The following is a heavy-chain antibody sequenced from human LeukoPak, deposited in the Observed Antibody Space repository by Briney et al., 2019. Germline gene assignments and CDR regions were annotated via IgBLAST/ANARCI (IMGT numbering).Heavy chain of an antibody. CDR2: ISYDGSNV. D-gene: IGHD2-21*01. CDR1: GFTFSSYG. V-gene: IGHV3-30*03. Sequence: PGRFLRLSCAASGFTFSSYGMHWVRQAPGKGLEWVAVISYDGSNVYYADSVKGRFTISRDNSKNTLYLQMNSLRSDDTAVYYCAREAGRLVFFHPGFDPWGQGTLVTVSS. CDR3: AREAGRLVFFHPGFDP. J-gene: IGHJ5*02.